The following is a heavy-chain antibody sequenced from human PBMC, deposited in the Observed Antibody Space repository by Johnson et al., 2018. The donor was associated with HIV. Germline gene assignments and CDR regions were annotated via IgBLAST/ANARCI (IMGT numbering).Heavy chain of an antibody. CDR1: GFTFDDYA. V-gene: IGHV3-9*01. CDR2: ISWNSGSI. D-gene: IGHD6-6*01. J-gene: IGHJ3*02. Sequence: VQLVESGGGLVQPGRSLRLSCAASGFTFDDYAMHWVRQAPGKGLEWVSGISWNSGSIGYADSVKGRFTIPRDNAKNSLYLQMNTLKAEDTALYYCANGGIAARPGAFDIWGQGTMVTVSS. CDR3: ANGGIAARPGAFDI.